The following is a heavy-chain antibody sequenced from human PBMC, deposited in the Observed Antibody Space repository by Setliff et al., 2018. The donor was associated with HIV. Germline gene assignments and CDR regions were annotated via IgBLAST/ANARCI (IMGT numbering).Heavy chain of an antibody. CDR3: VRDMHYYDSTNYYRLDVLDY. J-gene: IGHJ4*02. Sequence: SLRLSCTASGFTFSSYSMNWVRQAPGKGLVWVSHISGDESSTNYADSVKGRFTISRDNSKNTLYLQMNNLRSEDTAVYYCVRDMHYYDSTNYYRLDVLDYWGQGTLVTAPQ. V-gene: IGHV3-74*01. D-gene: IGHD3-22*01. CDR2: ISGDESST. CDR1: GFTFSSYS.